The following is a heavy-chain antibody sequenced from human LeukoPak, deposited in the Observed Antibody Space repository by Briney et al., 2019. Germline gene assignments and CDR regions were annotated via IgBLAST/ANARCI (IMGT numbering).Heavy chain of an antibody. CDR3: ARVRLNYDSSGYSTIDY. Sequence: ASVKVSCKTSGYSFILYGISWVRQAPGQGPEWMGWISTSTGDTKYTQKFQGRVTLTTDTSTSTAYMELSSLRSDDTAVYYCARVRLNYDSSGYSTIDYWGQGTLVTVSS. D-gene: IGHD3-22*01. V-gene: IGHV1-18*01. CDR1: GYSFILYG. CDR2: ISTSTGDT. J-gene: IGHJ4*02.